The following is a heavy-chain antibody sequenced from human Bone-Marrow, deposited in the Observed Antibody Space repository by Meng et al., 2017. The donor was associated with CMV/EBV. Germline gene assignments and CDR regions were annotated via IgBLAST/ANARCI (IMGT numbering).Heavy chain of an antibody. CDR3: APRVVGAN. CDR2: IRYDGSVQ. Sequence: GGSLRLSCAASGFTFSSFGMHWVRQAPGKGLEWVAFIRYDGSVQYHSDSVKGRFAISRDNSKNTLYLQMNSLRAEDTAVYYCAPRVVGANWGQGTLVTVSS. D-gene: IGHD1-26*01. CDR1: GFTFSSFG. V-gene: IGHV3-30*02. J-gene: IGHJ4*02.